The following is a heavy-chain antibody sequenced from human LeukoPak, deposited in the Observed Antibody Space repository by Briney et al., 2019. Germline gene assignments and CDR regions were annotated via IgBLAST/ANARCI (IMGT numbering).Heavy chain of an antibody. CDR3: AKNVMVKRYIDY. Sequence: PGGSLRLSCAASGFILNNHAMSWVRQAPGKGLKWISVISGSGRTIEYEDSVKGRFTISRDNSKNTLSLQMNSLRVEDTAIYYCAKNVMVKRYIDYWGQGTLVTVSS. J-gene: IGHJ4*02. CDR2: ISGSGRTI. D-gene: IGHD5-18*01. V-gene: IGHV3-23*01. CDR1: GFILNNHA.